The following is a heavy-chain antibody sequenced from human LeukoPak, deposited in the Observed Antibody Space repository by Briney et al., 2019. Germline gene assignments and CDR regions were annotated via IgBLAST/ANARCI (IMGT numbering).Heavy chain of an antibody. CDR3: ARNDGDSTFGYYYGMDV. CDR2: IYYSGST. J-gene: IGHJ6*02. CDR1: GGSISSYY. Sequence: SETLSLTSTVSGGSISSYYWSWIRQPPGKGLEWIGYIYYSGSTNYNPSLKSRVTISVDTSKNQFSLKLSSVTAADTAVYYCARNDGDSTFGYYYGMDVWGQGTTVTVSS. D-gene: IGHD1-1*01. V-gene: IGHV4-59*01.